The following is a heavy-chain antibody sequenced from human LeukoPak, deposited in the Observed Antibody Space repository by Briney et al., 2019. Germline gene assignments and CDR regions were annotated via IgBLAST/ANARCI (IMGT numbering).Heavy chain of an antibody. CDR1: GFTISYYS. J-gene: IGHJ4*02. V-gene: IGHV3-48*01. D-gene: IGHD2-15*01. CDR3: ARPYCSGGSCYSSIPGPAH. Sequence: GGSLRLSCAASGFTISYYSMNWVRQAPGKGLEWVSYISSSSSTIYYADSVKGRFTISRDNARNSLYLQINSLTAADTGVYYYARPYCSGGSCYSSIPGPAHWGRGTLVTVSS. CDR2: ISSSSSTI.